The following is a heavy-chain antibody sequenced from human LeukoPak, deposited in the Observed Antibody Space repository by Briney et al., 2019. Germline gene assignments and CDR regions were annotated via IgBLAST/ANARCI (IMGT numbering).Heavy chain of an antibody. CDR2: IYYSGST. CDR1: GVSISSSSYY. D-gene: IGHD3-10*01. Sequence: PSETLSLTCTISGVSISSSSYYWGWIRQPPGKGLEWIGSIYYSGSTYYNPSLKSRVTISVATSKNQFSLKLSSVTAAATAVYYCARQMVRGFSNRWGQGTLVTVSS. V-gene: IGHV4-39*01. CDR3: ARQMVRGFSNR. J-gene: IGHJ4*02.